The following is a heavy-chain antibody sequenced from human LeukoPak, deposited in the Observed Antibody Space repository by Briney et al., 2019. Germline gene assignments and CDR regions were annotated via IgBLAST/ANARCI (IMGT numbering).Heavy chain of an antibody. CDR3: VGDLRFIGGSDWFDP. Sequence: PGGSLRLSCEASGFLFSDYTMNWVRQAPGKGLEWVSSVSYSGTYTFYADSVTGRLTISRDNAKNSLYLQMDNLRVDDSALYYCVGDLRFIGGSDWFDPWGQGTQVIVSS. CDR2: VSYSGTYT. J-gene: IGHJ5*02. V-gene: IGHV3-21*01. D-gene: IGHD3-3*01. CDR1: GFLFSDYT.